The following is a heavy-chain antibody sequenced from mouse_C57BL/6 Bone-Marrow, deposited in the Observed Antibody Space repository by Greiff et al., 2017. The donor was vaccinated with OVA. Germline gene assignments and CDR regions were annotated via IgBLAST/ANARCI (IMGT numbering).Heavy chain of an antibody. V-gene: IGHV10-1*01. D-gene: IGHD2-3*01. J-gene: IGHJ4*01. CDR3: VRGDGYYEGYAMDY. Sequence: VKDRFTISRDDSESMLYLQMNNLKTEDTAMYYCVRGDGYYEGYAMDYWGQGTSVTVSS.